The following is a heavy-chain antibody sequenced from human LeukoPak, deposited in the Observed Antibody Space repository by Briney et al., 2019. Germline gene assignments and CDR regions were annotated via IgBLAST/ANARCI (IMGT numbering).Heavy chain of an antibody. Sequence: GGSLRLSCAASGFTFSSYAMSWVRQAPGKGLEWVSAISGSGGSTYYADSVKGRFTISRDNSKNTLYLQMNSLRAEDTAVYYCAKDGYCSGGSCYFDYWGQGTLVTVCS. V-gene: IGHV3-23*01. CDR3: AKDGYCSGGSCYFDY. D-gene: IGHD2-15*01. J-gene: IGHJ4*02. CDR1: GFTFSSYA. CDR2: ISGSGGST.